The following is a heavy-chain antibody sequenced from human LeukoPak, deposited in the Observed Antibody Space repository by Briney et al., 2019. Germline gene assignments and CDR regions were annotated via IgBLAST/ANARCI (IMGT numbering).Heavy chain of an antibody. CDR3: ARGTGYDWGDVFEY. CDR2: INHSGST. V-gene: IGHV4-34*01. J-gene: IGHJ4*02. D-gene: IGHD5-12*01. Sequence: SETLSLTCAVYGGSFSGYYWSWIRQPPGKGLEWIGEINHSGSTNYNPSLKSRVTISVDTSKNQFSLKLSSVTAADTAVYYCARGTGYDWGDVFEYWGQGTLVTVSS. CDR1: GGSFSGYY.